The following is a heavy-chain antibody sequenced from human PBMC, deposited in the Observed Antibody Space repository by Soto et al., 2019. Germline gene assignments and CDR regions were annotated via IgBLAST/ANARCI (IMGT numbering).Heavy chain of an antibody. Sequence: PSETLSLTCAVYGGSFSGYYCSWIRQPPGKGLEWIGEINHSGSTNYNQSLKSRVTISVDTSKNQFSLKLSSVTAADTAVYYCARGRRTTVTIDYWGQGTLVTSPQ. CDR1: GGSFSGYY. CDR3: ARGRRTTVTIDY. CDR2: INHSGST. V-gene: IGHV4-34*01. D-gene: IGHD4-17*01. J-gene: IGHJ4*02.